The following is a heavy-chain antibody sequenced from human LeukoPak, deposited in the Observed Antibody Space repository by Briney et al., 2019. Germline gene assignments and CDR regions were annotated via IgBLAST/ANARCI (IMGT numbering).Heavy chain of an antibody. CDR3: ARHENNFYDTSGFPVLMDV. D-gene: IGHD3-22*01. CDR1: GYSFSTYW. Sequence: GESLKISCKGSGYSFSTYWIGWVRQMPGKGLEWMGIIYPVDSDTKYSPSFQGQVTISADMSISTAYLQWSSLKASDTAMYYCARHENNFYDTSGFPVLMDVWGQGTTVTVSS. J-gene: IGHJ6*02. V-gene: IGHV5-51*01. CDR2: IYPVDSDT.